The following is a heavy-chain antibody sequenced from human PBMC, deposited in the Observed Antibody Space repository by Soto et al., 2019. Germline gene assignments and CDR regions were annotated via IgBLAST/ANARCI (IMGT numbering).Heavy chain of an antibody. D-gene: IGHD6-19*01. Sequence: QVQLVQSGAEVKKPGSSVKVSCKASGGTFSSYAISWVRQAPGQGLEWMGGIIPIFGTANYAQKFQGRVTIPADESTSTAYMAMSSMRSEDTAAYYCASADNSGWYYFDYWGQGTLVTVSS. V-gene: IGHV1-69*01. CDR2: IIPIFGTA. CDR1: GGTFSSYA. J-gene: IGHJ4*02. CDR3: ASADNSGWYYFDY.